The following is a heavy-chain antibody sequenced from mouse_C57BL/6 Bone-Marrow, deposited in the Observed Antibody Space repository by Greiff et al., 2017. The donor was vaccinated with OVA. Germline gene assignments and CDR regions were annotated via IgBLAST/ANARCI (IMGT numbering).Heavy chain of an antibody. CDR2: NYWDDEK. D-gene: IGHD1-1*01. J-gene: IGHJ2*01. V-gene: IGHV8-12*01. Sequence: QVTLKESGPGILQSSQTLSLTCSFSGFSLSTSGMGVSWIRQPSGKGLEWLAHNYWDDEKRYNPSLKSRLTIYKDTSRNQVFLKITSVDTADTATYYCARRAYYGSSYTAYFDYWGQGTTLTVSS. CDR1: GFSLSTSGMG. CDR3: ARRAYYGSSYTAYFDY.